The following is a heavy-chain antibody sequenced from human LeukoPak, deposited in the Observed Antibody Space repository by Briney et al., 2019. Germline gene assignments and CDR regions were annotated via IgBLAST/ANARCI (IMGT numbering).Heavy chain of an antibody. CDR1: GFTFSTYW. D-gene: IGHD2/OR15-2a*01. CDR2: INGGGSTT. CDR3: ARVVLSGAYQIDL. V-gene: IGHV3-74*01. J-gene: IGHJ5*02. Sequence: GGSLRLSCAASGFTFSTYWMHWVRQAPGKGLVWVSRINGGGSTTNHADSVKGRFTISRDNAKSTLYLQVNSLRVEDAAVYYCARVVLSGAYQIDLWGQGTLVTVSS.